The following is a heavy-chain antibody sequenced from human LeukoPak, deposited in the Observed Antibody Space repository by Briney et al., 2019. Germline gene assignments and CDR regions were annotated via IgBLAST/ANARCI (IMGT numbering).Heavy chain of an antibody. J-gene: IGHJ4*02. V-gene: IGHV4-4*09. CDR1: GGSFSSYY. CDR2: IYTTGTT. Sequence: SETLSLTCTVSGGSFSSYYWSWIRQPPGKGLEWIGYIYTTGTTCYNPSLKSRVTIPLDTSKNQFSLQLSSVTAADTAVYYCARERYDFWSFDYWGQGTLVTFSS. CDR3: ARERYDFWSFDY. D-gene: IGHD3-3*01.